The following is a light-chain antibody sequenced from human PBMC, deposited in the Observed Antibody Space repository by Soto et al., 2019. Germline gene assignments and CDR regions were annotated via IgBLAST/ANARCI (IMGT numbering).Light chain of an antibody. CDR1: ESVSDY. J-gene: IGKJ4*01. Sequence: EIVLTQSPATLSLSPGERATLSCRASESVSDYIAWYQQKPGQPPRLVIYDTSNRATGVPARCSGSGSGTYFTLTISSLEPEDFAVYYCQQRTNWLTFGGGTKVEIK. V-gene: IGKV3-11*01. CDR3: QQRTNWLT. CDR2: DTS.